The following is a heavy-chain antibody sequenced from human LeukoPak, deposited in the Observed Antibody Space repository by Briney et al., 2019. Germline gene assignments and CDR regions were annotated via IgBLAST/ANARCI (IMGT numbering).Heavy chain of an antibody. V-gene: IGHV3-21*01. Sequence: GGSLRLSCAASGFTFSSYSMNWVRQAPGKGLEWVSSISSSSSYIYYADSVKGRFTISRDNAKNSLYLQMNSLRAEDTAVYYCAGGEQRGIFWSGHPGTFDYWGQGTLVTVSS. CDR1: GFTFSSYS. D-gene: IGHD3-3*01. J-gene: IGHJ4*02. CDR3: AGGEQRGIFWSGHPGTFDY. CDR2: ISSSSSYI.